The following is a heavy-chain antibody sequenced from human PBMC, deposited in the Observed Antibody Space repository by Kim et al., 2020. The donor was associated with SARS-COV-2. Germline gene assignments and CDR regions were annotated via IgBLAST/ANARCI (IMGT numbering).Heavy chain of an antibody. CDR3: ARDTILGEVAGESGSWGY. D-gene: IGHD6-19*01. J-gene: IGHJ4*02. CDR1: GYTFTSYY. Sequence: ASVKVSCKASGYTFTSYYMHWVRQAPGQGLEWMGIINPSGGSTSYAQKFQGRVTMTRDTSTSTVYMELSSLRSEDTAVYYCARDTILGEVAGESGSWGYWGQGTLVTVSS. CDR2: INPSGGST. V-gene: IGHV1-46*01.